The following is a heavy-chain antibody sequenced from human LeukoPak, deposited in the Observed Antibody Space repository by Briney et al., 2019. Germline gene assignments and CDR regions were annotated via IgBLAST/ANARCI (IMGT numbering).Heavy chain of an antibody. Sequence: SETLSLTCTVSGGSISSYYWPWIRQPPGKGLEWIGYIYYRGGTNYHPSLKSRVTISVDPSKNQFSLKLSSVTAADAAVYYCARGICSGGSCYSTPPHFDYWGQGTLVTVSS. CDR2: IYYRGGT. J-gene: IGHJ4*02. CDR1: GGSISSYY. CDR3: ARGICSGGSCYSTPPHFDY. D-gene: IGHD2-15*01. V-gene: IGHV4-59*01.